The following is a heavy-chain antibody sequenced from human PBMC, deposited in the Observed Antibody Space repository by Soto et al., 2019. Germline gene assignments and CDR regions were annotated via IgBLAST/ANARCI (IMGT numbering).Heavy chain of an antibody. CDR3: ARLNYDILAAFDY. CDR2: IYTSGDT. D-gene: IGHD3-9*01. V-gene: IGHV3-66*01. CDR1: GFTVSSHY. Sequence: EVQLVEAGGGLVQPGGSLRLSCAASGFTVSSHYMSWVRRPPGTGLEWVAGIYTSGDTYYAESVKGRCTISRDNSKNTLYLHMNTVRDEDTAVYYCARLNYDILAAFDYWGQGPLVTVS. J-gene: IGHJ4*02.